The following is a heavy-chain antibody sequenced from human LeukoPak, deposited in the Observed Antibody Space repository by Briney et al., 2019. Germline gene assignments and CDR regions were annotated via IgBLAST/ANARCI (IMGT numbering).Heavy chain of an antibody. D-gene: IGHD5-24*01. J-gene: IGHJ6*03. CDR3: ARGKPRWLQLPGYYYYMDV. CDR2: IIPIFGTA. V-gene: IGHV1-69*05. Sequence: SVKVSCRASAGSFSSYAISWVRQEPGKFREWMGGIIPIFGTANYARKCQGRVTITTDESTSPTYMELSSLRSEDTAVYYCARGKPRWLQLPGYYYYMDVWGKGTTVTVSS. CDR1: AGSFSSYA.